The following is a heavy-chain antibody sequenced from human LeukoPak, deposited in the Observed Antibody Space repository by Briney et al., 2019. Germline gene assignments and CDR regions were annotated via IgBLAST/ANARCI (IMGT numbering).Heavy chain of an antibody. D-gene: IGHD3-22*01. V-gene: IGHV1-69*01. CDR2: IIPIFGTA. Sequence: SVKVSCKASGGTFSSYAISWVRQAPGQGLEWMGGIIPIFGTANYAQKFQGRVTITADESTSTAYMELSRLRSEDTAVYYCARERYDSSGYYSLDYWGQGTLVTVSS. CDR1: GGTFSSYA. J-gene: IGHJ4*02. CDR3: ARERYDSSGYYSLDY.